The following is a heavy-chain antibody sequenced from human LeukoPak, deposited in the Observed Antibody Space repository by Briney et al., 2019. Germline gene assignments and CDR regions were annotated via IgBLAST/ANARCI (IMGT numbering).Heavy chain of an antibody. Sequence: AGGSLRLSCAASGFTFSSYWMSWVRQAPGKGLEWVANIKPDGSEEYYVDSVKGRFTISRDNAKNSLYVQMNSLRAEDTAVYFCARTVGDTPYDYWGQGTLVTVSS. CDR1: GFTFSSYW. V-gene: IGHV3-7*01. D-gene: IGHD1-26*01. CDR3: ARTVGDTPYDY. J-gene: IGHJ4*02. CDR2: IKPDGSEE.